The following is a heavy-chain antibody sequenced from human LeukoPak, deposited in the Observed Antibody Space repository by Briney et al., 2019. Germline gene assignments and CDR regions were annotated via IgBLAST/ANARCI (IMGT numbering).Heavy chain of an antibody. V-gene: IGHV3-30*18. D-gene: IGHD5-18*01. CDR1: GFTFSSYG. CDR3: AKDRVDTAMSDYYGMDV. Sequence: GGSLRLSCAASGFTFSSYGMHWVRQAPGKGLEWVAVKSYDGSNKYYADSVKGRFTISRDNSKNTLYLQMNSLRAEDTAVYYCAKDRVDTAMSDYYGMDVWGQGTTVTVSS. J-gene: IGHJ6*02. CDR2: KSYDGSNK.